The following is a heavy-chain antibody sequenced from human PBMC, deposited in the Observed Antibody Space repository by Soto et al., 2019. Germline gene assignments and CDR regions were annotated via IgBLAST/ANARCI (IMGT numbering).Heavy chain of an antibody. CDR1: GFTFSDYY. J-gene: IGHJ5*02. CDR2: ISSSSSYT. V-gene: IGHV3-11*06. Sequence: GGSLRLSCAASGFTFSDYYMSWIRQAPGKGLEWVSYISSSSSYTNYADSVKGRFTISRDNAKNSLYLQMNSLRAEDTAVYYCAREIVVAGGINWFDPWGQGTLVTVSS. D-gene: IGHD2-15*01. CDR3: AREIVVAGGINWFDP.